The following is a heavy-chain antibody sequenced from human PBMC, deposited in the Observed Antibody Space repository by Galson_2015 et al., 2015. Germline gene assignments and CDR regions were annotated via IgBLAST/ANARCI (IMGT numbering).Heavy chain of an antibody. Sequence: SLRLSCAASGFTFSSYGMHWVRQAPGKGLEWVAFISYDGSNKHYADSVKGRFTISRDNSKNTLYLQMNSLGAEDTAVHYCAKDHCTNGVCYMDVWGQGTTVTVSS. CDR3: AKDHCTNGVCYMDV. J-gene: IGHJ6*02. V-gene: IGHV3-30*18. CDR2: ISYDGSNK. D-gene: IGHD2-8*01. CDR1: GFTFSSYG.